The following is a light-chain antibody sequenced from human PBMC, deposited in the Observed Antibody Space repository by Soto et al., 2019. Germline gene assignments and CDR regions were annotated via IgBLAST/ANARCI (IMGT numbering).Light chain of an antibody. Sequence: QAVVTQPPSVSGAPGQRVTISCTGSRSNIGAGYDVHWYQQLPGTAPKLLIYANSQGPSGVPDRFSGSKSGTSASLAITGLQAEDEADYYCQSYDSSLSNVVFGGGTQLTVL. J-gene: IGLJ7*01. V-gene: IGLV1-40*01. CDR1: RSNIGAGYD. CDR3: QSYDSSLSNVV. CDR2: ANS.